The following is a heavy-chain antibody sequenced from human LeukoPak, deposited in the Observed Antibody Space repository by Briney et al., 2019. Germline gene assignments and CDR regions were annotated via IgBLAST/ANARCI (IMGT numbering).Heavy chain of an antibody. V-gene: IGHV3-23*01. CDR3: AKGGRWVYAVYYMDV. D-gene: IGHD2-8*01. Sequence: PGGSLRLSCVISGFTFNDYAMGWVRQAPGKGLEWVSAITNNGKNTYYADSVKGRFTISIDNSNNTLYLQVNSLRVEDTAVYYCAKGGRWVYAVYYMDVWGKGTTVAVSS. CDR1: GFTFNDYA. J-gene: IGHJ6*03. CDR2: ITNNGKNT.